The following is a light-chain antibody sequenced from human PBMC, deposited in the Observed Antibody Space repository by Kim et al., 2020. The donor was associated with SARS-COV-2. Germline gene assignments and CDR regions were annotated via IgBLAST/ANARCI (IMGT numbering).Light chain of an antibody. CDR2: DVS. V-gene: IGKV3-11*01. CDR1: PNVDSD. J-gene: IGKJ4*01. CDR3: LQRYRWPLT. Sequence: LSPGERATPSCRASPNVDSDLAWYQKKPGQAPRLLIYDVSNRATGIPARFDGSGSGTDFTLTISSLEVEDLAVYYCLQRYRWPLTFGGGTKVDIK.